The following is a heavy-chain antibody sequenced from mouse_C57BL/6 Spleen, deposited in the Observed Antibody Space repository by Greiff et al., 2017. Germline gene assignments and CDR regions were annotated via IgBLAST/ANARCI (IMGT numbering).Heavy chain of an antibody. D-gene: IGHD1-3*01. CDR2: SRNKANDYTT. J-gene: IGHJ1*03. Sequence: EVQVVESGGGLVQSGRSLRLSCATSGFTFSDFYMEWVRQAPGKGLEWIAASRNKANDYTTEYSASVKGRFIVSRDTSQSILYLQMNALRAEDTAIYYCAREASKGLYWHFDVWGTGTTVTVSS. V-gene: IGHV7-1*01. CDR3: AREASKGLYWHFDV. CDR1: GFTFSDFY.